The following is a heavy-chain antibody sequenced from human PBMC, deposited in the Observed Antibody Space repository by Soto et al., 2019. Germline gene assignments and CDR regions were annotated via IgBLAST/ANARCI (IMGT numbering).Heavy chain of an antibody. V-gene: IGHV3-74*01. D-gene: IGHD2-21*01. J-gene: IGHJ2*01. CDR1: GFTFSSYQ. CDR3: ASEIETPGDWYFDL. Sequence: EVQLVESGGGLVQPGGSLRLSCAASGFTFSSYQMHWVRQAPGKGLVWVSRINRDGSTTIYADSVKGRFTISRDNAKNTLYLQMNSLRAEDTAVFYCASEIETPGDWYFDLWGRGTLVTVSS. CDR2: INRDGSTT.